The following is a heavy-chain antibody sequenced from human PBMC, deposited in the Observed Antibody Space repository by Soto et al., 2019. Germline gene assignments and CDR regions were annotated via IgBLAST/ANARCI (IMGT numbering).Heavy chain of an antibody. CDR3: ARRLYYDSSGFEGGGMDV. CDR1: GGSISSSSYY. Sequence: QLQLQESGPGLVKPSETLSLTCTVSGGSISSSSYYWGWIRQPPGKGLEWIGSIYYSGSTSYNPSLTRRGPISGAPSKNHVSLQLSAVPAADTAVYYCARRLYYDSSGFEGGGMDVWGQGTTVTVSS. V-gene: IGHV4-39*01. CDR2: IYYSGST. J-gene: IGHJ6*02. D-gene: IGHD3-22*01.